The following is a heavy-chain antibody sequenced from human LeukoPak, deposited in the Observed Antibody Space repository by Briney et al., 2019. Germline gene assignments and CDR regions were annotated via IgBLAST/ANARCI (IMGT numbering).Heavy chain of an antibody. D-gene: IGHD5-12*01. J-gene: IGHJ2*01. Sequence: ASVKVSCKASGFTFTSSAVQWVRQARGQRLEWIGWIVVGSGNTNYAQKFQERVTITRDMSTSTAYMELSSLRSEDTAVYYCAADRGYSGYDWGSGDWYFDLWGRGTLVTVSS. CDR2: IVVGSGNT. CDR3: AADRGYSGYDWGSGDWYFDL. CDR1: GFTFTSSA. V-gene: IGHV1-58*01.